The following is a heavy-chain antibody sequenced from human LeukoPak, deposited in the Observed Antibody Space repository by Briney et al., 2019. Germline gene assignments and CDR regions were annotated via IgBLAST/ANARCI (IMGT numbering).Heavy chain of an antibody. J-gene: IGHJ3*02. CDR2: INPNSGGT. Sequence: ASVTVSCKASGYTFTGYYMHWVRQAPGQGLEWMGWINPNSGGTNYAQKLQGRVTMTTDTSTNTAYMELRSLRSDDTAVYYCARGYSNADAFDIWGQGTMVTVSS. CDR3: ARGYSNADAFDI. V-gene: IGHV1-2*02. D-gene: IGHD5-12*01. CDR1: GYTFTGYY.